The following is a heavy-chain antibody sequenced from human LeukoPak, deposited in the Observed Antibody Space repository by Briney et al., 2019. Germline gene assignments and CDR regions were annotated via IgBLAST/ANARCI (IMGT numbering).Heavy chain of an antibody. CDR1: GFTFSSYA. V-gene: IGHV3-30-3*01. CDR3: ATHYYDSSGYYSPDY. Sequence: GGSLRLSCAASGFTFSSYAMYWVRQAPGKGLEWVAVISYDGSNKYYADSVKGRFTISSDNSKNTLYLQMNSLRAEDTAVYYCATHYYDSSGYYSPDYWGQGTLVTVSS. D-gene: IGHD3-22*01. J-gene: IGHJ4*02. CDR2: ISYDGSNK.